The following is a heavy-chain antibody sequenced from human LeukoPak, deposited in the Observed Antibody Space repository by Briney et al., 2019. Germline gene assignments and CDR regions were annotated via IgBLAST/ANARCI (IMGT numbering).Heavy chain of an antibody. J-gene: IGHJ5*02. CDR3: ARGAGSITIFGVRGNWFDP. Sequence: SVKVSCKASGGTFSSYTISWVRQAPGQGLEWMGRIIPILGIANYAQKFQGRATITADKSTSTAYMELSSLRSEDTAVYYCARGAGSITIFGVRGNWFDPWGQGTLVTVSS. CDR1: GGTFSSYT. V-gene: IGHV1-69*02. CDR2: IIPILGIA. D-gene: IGHD3-3*01.